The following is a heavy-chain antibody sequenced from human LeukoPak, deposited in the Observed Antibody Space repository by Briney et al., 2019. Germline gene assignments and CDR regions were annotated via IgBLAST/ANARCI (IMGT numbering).Heavy chain of an antibody. CDR3: ARASYYDSSGYYPLGY. V-gene: IGHV1-18*01. Sequence: VASVKVSCKASGYTFTSYGISWVRQAPGQGLEWMGWISAYNGNTNYAQKLQGRVTMTTDTSTSTAYIELRSLRSDDTAVYYCARASYYDSSGYYPLGYWGQGTLVTVSS. D-gene: IGHD3-22*01. CDR2: ISAYNGNT. CDR1: GYTFTSYG. J-gene: IGHJ4*02.